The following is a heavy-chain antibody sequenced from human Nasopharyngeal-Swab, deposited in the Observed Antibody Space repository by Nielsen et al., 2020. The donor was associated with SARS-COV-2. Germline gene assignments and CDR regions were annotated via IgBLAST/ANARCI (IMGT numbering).Heavy chain of an antibody. CDR1: GDSVSSNSAA. CDR2: TYYRSKWYN. Sequence: SCAISGDSVSSNSAAWNRLRPSPSIGLEWLGRTYYRSKWYNDYAVSVKNRITINPDTSKNQFSLQLTSVTPEDTAGYYCESGPEAYGMDVWGQGTTVTVSS. D-gene: IGHD2-2*01. CDR3: ESGPEAYGMDV. J-gene: IGHJ6*02. V-gene: IGHV6-1*01.